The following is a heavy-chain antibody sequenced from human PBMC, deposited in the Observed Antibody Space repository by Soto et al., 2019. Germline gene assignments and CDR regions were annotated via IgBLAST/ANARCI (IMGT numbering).Heavy chain of an antibody. CDR2: ISGSGGST. J-gene: IGHJ4*02. CDR3: AQTVKYDSSGYPFDY. CDR1: GFTFSSYA. Sequence: GGSLRLSCAASGFTFSSYAMSWVRQAPGKGLEWVSAISGSGGSTYYADSVKGRFTISRDNSKNTLYLQMNSLRAPDTAVYYCAQTVKYDSSGYPFDYWGQGTLVTVSS. D-gene: IGHD3-22*01. V-gene: IGHV3-23*01.